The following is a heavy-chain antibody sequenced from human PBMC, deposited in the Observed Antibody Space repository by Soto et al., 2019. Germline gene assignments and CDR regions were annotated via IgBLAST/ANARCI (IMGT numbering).Heavy chain of an antibody. V-gene: IGHV4-39*01. J-gene: IGHJ6*02. Sequence: PSETLPLTCTVSGGSITSSGSYWGWIRQPPGKGLEWIGTVSYSGSTYYNPSLNSRVAISLDTSKNQFSLNLRSVAATDTALYFCTRRYSYSSGKYAMDVWGQGTTVTVSS. CDR2: VSYSGST. D-gene: IGHD3-10*01. CDR1: GGSITSSGSY. CDR3: TRRYSYSSGKYAMDV.